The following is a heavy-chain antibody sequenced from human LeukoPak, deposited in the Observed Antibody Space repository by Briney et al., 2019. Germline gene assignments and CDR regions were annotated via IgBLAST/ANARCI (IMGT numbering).Heavy chain of an antibody. CDR3: AKALIYRYRSYYFDY. Sequence: GGSLRLSCAASGFTFSSYGMHWVRQAPGKGLEWVAVISYDGSNKYYADSVKGRYTISRDNSKNTLYLQMNSLRAEDTAVYYCAKALIYRYRSYYFDYWGQGTLVTVSS. J-gene: IGHJ4*02. V-gene: IGHV3-30*18. D-gene: IGHD1-26*01. CDR1: GFTFSSYG. CDR2: ISYDGSNK.